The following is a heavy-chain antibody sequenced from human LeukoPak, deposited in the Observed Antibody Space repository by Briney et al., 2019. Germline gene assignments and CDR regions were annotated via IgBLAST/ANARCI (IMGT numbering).Heavy chain of an antibody. CDR3: ARGPGYSSSWYYFDY. Sequence: ASVKVSCKVSGYTLTELSMHWVRQAPGKGLEWMGWMNPNSGNTGYAQKFQGRVTMTRNTSISTAYMELSSLRSEDTAVYYCARGPGYSSSWYYFDYWGQGTLVTVSS. CDR1: GYTLTELS. CDR2: MNPNSGNT. J-gene: IGHJ4*02. V-gene: IGHV1-8*01. D-gene: IGHD6-13*01.